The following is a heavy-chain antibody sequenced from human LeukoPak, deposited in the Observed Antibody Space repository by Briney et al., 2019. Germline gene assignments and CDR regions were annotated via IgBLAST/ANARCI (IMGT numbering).Heavy chain of an antibody. D-gene: IGHD6-19*01. CDR2: INSDGSTT. V-gene: IGHV3-74*01. J-gene: IGHJ4*02. CDR3: ALTRGSGWFYY. Sequence: GGSLRLSCAASGFTFSNYWMHWVRQAPGKGLVWVSRINSDGSTTNYADSVKGRFTISRDNAKNTLYLQMNSLRAEDTAVYYCALTRGSGWFYYWGQGTLVTSST. CDR1: GFTFSNYW.